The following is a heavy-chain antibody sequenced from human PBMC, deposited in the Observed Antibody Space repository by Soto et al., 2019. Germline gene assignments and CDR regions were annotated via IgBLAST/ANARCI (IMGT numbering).Heavy chain of an antibody. D-gene: IGHD3-9*01. J-gene: IGHJ4*02. Sequence: SETLSLTXTVSGGSISSYYWSWIRQPPGKGLEWIGYIYYSGSTNYNPSLKSRVTISVDTSKNQFSLKLSSVTAADTAVYYCARGDYDILTGYYLFDYWGQGTLVTVSS. CDR1: GGSISSYY. CDR3: ARGDYDILTGYYLFDY. V-gene: IGHV4-59*01. CDR2: IYYSGST.